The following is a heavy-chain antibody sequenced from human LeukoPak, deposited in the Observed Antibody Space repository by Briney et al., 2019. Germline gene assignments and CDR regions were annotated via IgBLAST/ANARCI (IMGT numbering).Heavy chain of an antibody. CDR2: ISYDGSNK. Sequence: PGGSLRLSCAASGFTFSSYAMHWVRQAPGKGLEWVAVISYDGSNKYYADSVKGRFTISRDNSKNTLYLQMNSLRAEDTAVYYCARDYYPASDSETLLGTDAFDIWGQGTMVTVSS. V-gene: IGHV3-30-3*01. J-gene: IGHJ3*02. CDR3: ARDYYPASDSETLLGTDAFDI. CDR1: GFTFSSYA. D-gene: IGHD3-22*01.